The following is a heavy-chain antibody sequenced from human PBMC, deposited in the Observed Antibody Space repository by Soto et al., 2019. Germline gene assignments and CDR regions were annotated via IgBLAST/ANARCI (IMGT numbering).Heavy chain of an antibody. CDR1: GGTFSSYA. J-gene: IGHJ4*02. CDR2: IIPIFGTA. Sequence: SVKVSCKASGGTFSSYAISWVRQAPGQGLEWMGGIIPIFGTANYAQKFQGRVTITADKSTSTAYMELSSLRSEDTAVYYCARDRRYYDSSGPVPFDYWGQGTLVTVSS. D-gene: IGHD3-22*01. V-gene: IGHV1-69*06. CDR3: ARDRRYYDSSGPVPFDY.